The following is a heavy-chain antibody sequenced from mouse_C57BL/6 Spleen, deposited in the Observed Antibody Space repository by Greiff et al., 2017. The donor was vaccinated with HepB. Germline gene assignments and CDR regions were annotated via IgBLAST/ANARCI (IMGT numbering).Heavy chain of an antibody. Sequence: QVQLQQPGAELVKPGASVKLSCKASGYTFTSYWMHWVKQRPGRGLEWIGRIDPNSGGTKYNEKFKSKATLTVDKPSSTAYMQLSSLTSEDSAVYYCARYPMTTVVANYFDYWGQGTTLTVSS. J-gene: IGHJ2*01. CDR1: GYTFTSYW. V-gene: IGHV1-72*01. CDR3: ARYPMTTVVANYFDY. CDR2: IDPNSGGT. D-gene: IGHD1-1*01.